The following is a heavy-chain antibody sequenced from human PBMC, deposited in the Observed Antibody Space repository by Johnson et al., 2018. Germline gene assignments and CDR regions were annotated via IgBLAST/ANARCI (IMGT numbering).Heavy chain of an antibody. J-gene: IGHJ6*03. CDR2: IYSGGST. D-gene: IGHD3-9*01. CDR1: GFTVSSNY. V-gene: IGHV3-66*02. Sequence: EVQLVETGGGLVQPGGSXRLSCAASGFTVSSNYMSWVRQAPGKGLEWVSVIYSGGSTYYADSVKGRFTIPRDNSKKTLYLQMNSLRAEDTAVYYCARGRTKYYDILTGYYSYYYYMDVWGKGTTVTVSS. CDR3: ARGRTKYYDILTGYYSYYYYMDV.